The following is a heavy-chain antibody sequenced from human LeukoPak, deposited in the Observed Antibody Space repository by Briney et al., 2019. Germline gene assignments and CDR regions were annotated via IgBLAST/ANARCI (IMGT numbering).Heavy chain of an antibody. CDR3: AKTRGWDEFAFDI. V-gene: IGHV5-51*01. J-gene: IGHJ3*02. Sequence: GESLKISCKGSGYSFTSHWIGWVRHMPGKGLEWMGIIYPGDSETRYSPSFQGQVTISADKSISTAYLQWSSLKASDTAMYYCAKTRGWDEFAFDIWGQGTMVTVSS. D-gene: IGHD1-26*01. CDR2: IYPGDSET. CDR1: GYSFTSHW.